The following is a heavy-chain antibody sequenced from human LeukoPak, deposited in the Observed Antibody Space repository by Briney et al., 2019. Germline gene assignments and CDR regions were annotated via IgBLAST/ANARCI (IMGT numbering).Heavy chain of an antibody. CDR3: ARGVYDYVWGSYRYTASYYFDY. V-gene: IGHV4-34*01. Sequence: PGGSLRLSCAASGFTFSSYAMSWIRQPPGKGLEWIGEINHSGSTNYNPSLKSRVTISVDTSKNQFSLKLSSVTAADTAVYYCARGVYDYVWGSYRYTASYYFDYWGQGTLVTVSS. J-gene: IGHJ4*02. D-gene: IGHD3-16*02. CDR1: GFTFSSYA. CDR2: INHSGST.